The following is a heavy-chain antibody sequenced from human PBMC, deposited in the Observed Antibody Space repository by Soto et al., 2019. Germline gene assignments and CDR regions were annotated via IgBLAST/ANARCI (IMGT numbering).Heavy chain of an antibody. V-gene: IGHV1-18*04. CDR3: ARPGEPYDSSAPPAH. Sequence: GASVKVSCKASGYTFTSYGISWVRQAPGQGLEWMGWISAYNGNTNYAQKLQGRVTMTTDTSTSTAYMELRSLRSDDTAVYYCARPGEPYDSSAPPAHWGQGTLVTVSS. J-gene: IGHJ4*02. CDR1: GYTFTSYG. CDR2: ISAYNGNT. D-gene: IGHD3-22*01.